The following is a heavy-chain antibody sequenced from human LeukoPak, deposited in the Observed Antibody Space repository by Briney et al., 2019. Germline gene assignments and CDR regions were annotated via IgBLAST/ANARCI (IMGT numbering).Heavy chain of an antibody. Sequence: SSETLSLTCAVYGGSFSGYYWSWIRQPPGKGLEWMGEINHSGSTNYNPSLKSRVTISVDTSKNQFSLKLSSVTAADTAVYYCARVTRASIFGVVHMDVWGQGTTVTVSS. D-gene: IGHD3-3*02. CDR2: INHSGST. CDR3: ARVTRASIFGVVHMDV. V-gene: IGHV4-34*01. J-gene: IGHJ6*02. CDR1: GGSFSGYY.